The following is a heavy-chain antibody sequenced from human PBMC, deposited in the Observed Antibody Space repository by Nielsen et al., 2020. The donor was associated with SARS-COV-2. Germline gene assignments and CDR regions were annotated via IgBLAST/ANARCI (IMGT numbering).Heavy chain of an antibody. CDR2: IYYSGST. CDR1: GGSISSGGYY. CDR3: ARASEWPNYYYYYMGV. V-gene: IGHV4-31*02. D-gene: IGHD3-3*01. Sequence: SCTVSGGSISSGGYYWSWIRQHPGKGLEWIGYIYYSGSTYYNPSLKSRVTISVDTSKNQFSLKLSSVTAADTAVYYCARASEWPNYYYYYMGVWGKGTTVTVSS. J-gene: IGHJ6*03.